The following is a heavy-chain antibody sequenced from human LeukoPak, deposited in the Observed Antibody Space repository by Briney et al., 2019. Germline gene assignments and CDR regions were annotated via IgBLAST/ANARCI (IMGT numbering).Heavy chain of an antibody. D-gene: IGHD3-3*01. CDR3: ARGSITIFGVVPGGAFDI. Sequence: PSETLSLTCTVSGGSISSYYWSWIRQPAGKGLEWIGRIYTSGSTNYNPSLKSRVTISVDTSKNQFSLKLSSVTAADTAVYYCARGSITIFGVVPGGAFDIWGQGTMVTVSS. J-gene: IGHJ3*02. CDR2: IYTSGST. CDR1: GGSISSYY. V-gene: IGHV4-4*07.